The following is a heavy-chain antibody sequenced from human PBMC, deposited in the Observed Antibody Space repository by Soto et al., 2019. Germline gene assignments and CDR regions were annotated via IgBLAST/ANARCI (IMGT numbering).Heavy chain of an antibody. J-gene: IGHJ4*02. CDR3: ARDFIVGAPDYFDY. V-gene: IGHV1-3*01. CDR2: INAGNGNT. D-gene: IGHD1-26*01. CDR1: GYTFTSYA. Sequence: SVKVSCKASGYTFTSYAMHWVRQAPGQRLEWMGWINAGNGNTKYSQKFQGRFTISRDDSKNTLYLQMNSLRVDDTAVYYCARDFIVGAPDYFDYWGQGTLVTVSS.